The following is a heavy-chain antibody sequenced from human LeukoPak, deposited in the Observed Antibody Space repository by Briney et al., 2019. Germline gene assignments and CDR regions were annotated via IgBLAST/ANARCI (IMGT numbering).Heavy chain of an antibody. J-gene: IGHJ6*02. D-gene: IGHD1-26*01. CDR3: ARDKWELRPADLDYYYYGMDV. V-gene: IGHV3-23*01. CDR2: ISGSGGST. CDR1: GFTFSSYA. Sequence: GGSLRLSCAASGFTFSSYAMSWVRQAPGKGLEWVSAISGSGGSTYYADSVKGRFTISRDNSKNTLYLQMNSLRSDDTAVYYCARDKWELRPADLDYYYYGMDVWGQGTTVTVSS.